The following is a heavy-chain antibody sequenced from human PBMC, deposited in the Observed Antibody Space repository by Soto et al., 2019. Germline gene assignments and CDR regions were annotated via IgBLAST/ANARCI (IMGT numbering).Heavy chain of an antibody. J-gene: IGHJ6*02. V-gene: IGHV3-23*01. CDR3: AKGHRDRGSYYTPFAHGMDV. CDR1: GFTFSTYA. CDR2: ISLGGSYT. Sequence: GGSLRLSCAASGFTFSTYAMSWVRQAPGKGLEWVSAISLGGSYTYYADSVTVLFTISRDNSKNRLYLQIPSPKAKDRCIYSSAKGHRDRGSYYTPFAHGMDVWGRGTRVPFS. D-gene: IGHD1-26*01.